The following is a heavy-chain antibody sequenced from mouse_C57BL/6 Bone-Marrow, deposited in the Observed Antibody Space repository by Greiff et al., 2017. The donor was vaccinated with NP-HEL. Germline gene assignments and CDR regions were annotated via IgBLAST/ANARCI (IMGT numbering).Heavy chain of an antibody. CDR1: GYSITSGYY. CDR3: AREGFGGDY. Sequence: DVQLQESGPGLVKPSQSLSLTCSVTGYSITSGYYWNWIRQFPGNKLEWMGYISYDGSNNYNPSLKNRISITRDTSKNQFFLKLNSVTTEDTATYYCAREGFGGDYWGQGTTLTVSS. V-gene: IGHV3-6*01. D-gene: IGHD3-1*01. J-gene: IGHJ2*01. CDR2: ISYDGSN.